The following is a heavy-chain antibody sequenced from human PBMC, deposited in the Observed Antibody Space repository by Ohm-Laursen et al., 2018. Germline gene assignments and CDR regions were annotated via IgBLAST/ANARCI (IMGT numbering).Heavy chain of an antibody. CDR2: ISSSGSTM. V-gene: IGHV3-11*01. CDR3: ARNYDFWSGIYWYFDL. D-gene: IGHD3-3*01. J-gene: IGHJ2*01. CDR1: GFTFSDYY. Sequence: SLRLSCTASGFTFSDYYMSWIRQAPGKGLEWVSYISSSGSTMYYADSVKGRFTISRDNAKNSLYMQMNSLRAEDTAVYYCARNYDFWSGIYWYFDLWGRGTLVTVSS.